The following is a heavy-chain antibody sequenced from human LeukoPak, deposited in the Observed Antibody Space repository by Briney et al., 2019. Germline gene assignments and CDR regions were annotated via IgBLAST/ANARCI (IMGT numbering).Heavy chain of an antibody. D-gene: IGHD4-17*01. CDR3: ARADYGDFTFDY. Sequence: GGSLRLPRAACGLIYSSCSLICVPQAPGKGLVWGSSISSSSSYIYYADSVKGRFTISRDNAKNSLYLQMNSLRAEDTAVYYCARADYGDFTFDYWGQGTLVTVSS. J-gene: IGHJ4*02. V-gene: IGHV3-21*01. CDR2: ISSSSSYI. CDR1: GLIYSSCS.